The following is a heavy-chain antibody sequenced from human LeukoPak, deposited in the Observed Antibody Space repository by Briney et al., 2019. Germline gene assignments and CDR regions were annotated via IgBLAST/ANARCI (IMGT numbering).Heavy chain of an antibody. V-gene: IGHV4-34*01. J-gene: IGHJ4*02. D-gene: IGHD3-10*01. CDR3: AREAFGSPLDY. CDR1: GGSFSGYY. Sequence: PSETLSLTCAVYGGSFSGYYWSWIRQPPGKGLEWIGEINHSGSTNYNPSLKSRVTISVDTSKNQFSLKLSSVTAADTAVYYCAREAFGSPLDYWGQGTLVTVSS. CDR2: INHSGST.